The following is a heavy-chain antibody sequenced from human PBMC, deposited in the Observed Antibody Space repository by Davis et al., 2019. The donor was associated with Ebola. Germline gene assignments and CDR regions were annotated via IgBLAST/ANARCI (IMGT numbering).Heavy chain of an antibody. V-gene: IGHV3-30*18. CDR1: GFSFSSYD. J-gene: IGHJ4*02. D-gene: IGHD2-15*01. CDR2: ISYDESEK. Sequence: GGSLRLSCSASGFSFSSYDMHWVRQGPGKGLEWVALISYDESEKYYADSVKGRFTISRDNSKNTLYLQMNSLKGDDTAVYYCAKQGYCRDTNICYNVNGVLDYWGQGSLVIVSS. CDR3: AKQGYCRDTNICYNVNGVLDY.